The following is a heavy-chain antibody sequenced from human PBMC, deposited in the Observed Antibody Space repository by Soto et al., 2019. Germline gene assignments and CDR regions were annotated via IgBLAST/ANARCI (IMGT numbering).Heavy chain of an antibody. CDR3: ARHTGGYDILTGYYTMDPYYFDY. CDR2: IDPSDSYT. CDR1: GYSFTSYW. D-gene: IGHD3-9*01. J-gene: IGHJ4*02. Sequence: PGESLKISCKGSGYSFTSYWISWVRQMPGKGLEWMGRIDPSDSYTNYSPSFQGHVTISADKSISTAYLQWSSLKASDTAMYYCARHTGGYDILTGYYTMDPYYFDYWGQGTLVTVSS. V-gene: IGHV5-10-1*01.